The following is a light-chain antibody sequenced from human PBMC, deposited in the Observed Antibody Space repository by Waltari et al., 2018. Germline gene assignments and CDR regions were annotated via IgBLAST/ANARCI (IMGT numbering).Light chain of an antibody. J-gene: IGLJ1*01. Sequence: SYVLTQPPSVSVAPGETARITCGGTNHESKSVPWYRQRPGQAPVVVISYDNDRAAGIPERFSGSNSGNTATLTISRVEAGDEADYYCQVWDANTDPGVFGTGTEVTVL. V-gene: IGLV3-21*01. CDR3: QVWDANTDPGV. CDR2: YDN. CDR1: NHESKS.